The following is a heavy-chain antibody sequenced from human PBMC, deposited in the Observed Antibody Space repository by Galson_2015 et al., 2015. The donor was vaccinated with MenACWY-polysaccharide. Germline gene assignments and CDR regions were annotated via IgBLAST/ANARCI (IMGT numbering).Heavy chain of an antibody. D-gene: IGHD3-10*01. Sequence: SLRLSCAASGFDFYDYAMHWVRQAPGKGLEWVSSISWNSATVGYADSVKGRFTISRDNAKNSLDLVMNSLRVEDTALYYCANAVTYGSGSYHRYHGMDVRGQGTTVTVS. V-gene: IGHV3-9*01. CDR2: ISWNSATV. CDR1: GFDFYDYA. J-gene: IGHJ6*02. CDR3: ANAVTYGSGSYHRYHGMDV.